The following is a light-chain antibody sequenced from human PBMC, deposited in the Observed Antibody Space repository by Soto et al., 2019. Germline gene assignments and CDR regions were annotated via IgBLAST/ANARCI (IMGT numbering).Light chain of an antibody. CDR1: SSNIGSNY. CDR2: RNN. J-gene: IGLJ1*01. V-gene: IGLV1-47*01. CDR3: AAWDDGRSGSYL. Sequence: QSVLTQPPSASGTPGQRVTISCSGSSSNIGSNYVYWYQQLPGTAPKLLMYRNNKRPSGVPDRFAGSKSGTSASQGISGLRLEDEADYYCAAWDDGRSGSYLFATGTKLTFL.